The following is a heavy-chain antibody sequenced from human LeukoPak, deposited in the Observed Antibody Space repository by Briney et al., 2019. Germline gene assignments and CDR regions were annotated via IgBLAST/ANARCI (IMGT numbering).Heavy chain of an antibody. CDR2: ISTSSSTI. Sequence: GGSLRLACAVSGFTFSDYTMTWVRQAPGKGLEWVSYISTSSSTIYYADSVKGRFTISKDNTKNALYLQMNSLRAEDTAVYYCARVPSGYTLGYGYYYYYMDVWGKGTTVTVSS. J-gene: IGHJ6*03. D-gene: IGHD5-18*01. CDR3: ARVPSGYTLGYGYYYYYMDV. V-gene: IGHV3-48*04. CDR1: GFTFSDYT.